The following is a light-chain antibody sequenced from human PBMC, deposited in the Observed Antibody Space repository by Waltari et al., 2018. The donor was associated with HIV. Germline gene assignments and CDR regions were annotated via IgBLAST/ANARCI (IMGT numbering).Light chain of an antibody. CDR3: QQSYITPRT. CDR1: QSIAYS. CDR2: AAS. J-gene: IGKJ1*01. Sequence: DIQMTQSPSSLSASVGDRVTITCRASQSIAYSLNWYQQKPGKAPNLLIHAASTLQSGVPSRFSGSGSGTDFTLTISSLQPEDFATYYCQQSYITPRTFGLGTKVEI. V-gene: IGKV1-39*01.